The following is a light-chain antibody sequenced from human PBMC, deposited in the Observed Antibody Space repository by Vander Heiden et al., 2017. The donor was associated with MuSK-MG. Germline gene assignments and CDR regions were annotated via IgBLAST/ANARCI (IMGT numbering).Light chain of an antibody. Sequence: EIVLTQSPGSLSLSPSERATLSCRASQSVSSSYLAWYQQKPGQAPRLLIYGTSSRATGIPDRFSGSGSGTDFTLTISRLEPEDFAVYYCQQDGSSPWTFGQGTKVELK. J-gene: IGKJ1*01. CDR2: GTS. V-gene: IGKV3-20*01. CDR1: QSVSSSY. CDR3: QQDGSSPWT.